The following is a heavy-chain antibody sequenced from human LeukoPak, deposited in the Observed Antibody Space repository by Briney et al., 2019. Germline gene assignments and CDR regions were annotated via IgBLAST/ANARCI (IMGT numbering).Heavy chain of an antibody. Sequence: QSGGSLRLSCAASGFTFSSYVMSWVRQAPGKGLEWVSDISGSDGSTYYADSVKGRFTISRDNSKSTLYLQMNSLRAEDTAVYYCAKDRYSGLNTIDYWGQGTLVTVSS. V-gene: IGHV3-23*01. CDR2: ISGSDGST. J-gene: IGHJ4*02. CDR3: AKDRYSGLNTIDY. D-gene: IGHD6-13*01. CDR1: GFTFSSYV.